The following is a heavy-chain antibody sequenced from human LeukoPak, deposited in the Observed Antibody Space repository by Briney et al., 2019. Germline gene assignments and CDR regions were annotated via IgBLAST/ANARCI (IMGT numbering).Heavy chain of an antibody. CDR1: GFTFDDYA. Sequence: PGGSLRLSCAASGFTFDDYAMHWVRQAPGKGLEWVSGISWNTVGIDYADSVKGRFTISRDNAKNSLYLQMNSLRAEDTAVYYCARLYGGNSDYWGQGTLVTVSS. D-gene: IGHD4-23*01. J-gene: IGHJ4*02. CDR2: ISWNTVGI. CDR3: ARLYGGNSDY. V-gene: IGHV3-9*01.